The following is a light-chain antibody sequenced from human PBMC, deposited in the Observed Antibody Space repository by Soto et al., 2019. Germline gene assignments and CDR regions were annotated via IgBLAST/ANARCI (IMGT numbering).Light chain of an antibody. Sequence: DIQMTQSPSTVSASVGDRVTITCRASQSISSYLNWYQQKPGKAPKLLIYDASSLASGVPSRFSGYGSGTEFTLTISSLQPDDFATYYCQQSNSYPWTFGQGTKVDIK. V-gene: IGKV1-5*01. J-gene: IGKJ1*01. CDR3: QQSNSYPWT. CDR1: QSISSY. CDR2: DAS.